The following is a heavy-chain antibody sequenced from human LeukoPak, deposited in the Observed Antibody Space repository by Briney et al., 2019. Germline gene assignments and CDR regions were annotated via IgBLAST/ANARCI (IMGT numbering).Heavy chain of an antibody. CDR2: IWYDGSNK. V-gene: IGHV3-33*01. J-gene: IGHJ4*02. CDR3: ARDRLEAVTDDDYFDY. CDR1: GFTFSNHG. D-gene: IGHD2-21*02. Sequence: LRLSRAASGFTFSNHGMHWVRQAPGKGPEWVALIWYDGSNKYYGDSVKGRFTISRDNSKNTVYLQMNSLRAEDTGVYYCARDRLEAVTDDDYFDYWGQGTLVTVSS.